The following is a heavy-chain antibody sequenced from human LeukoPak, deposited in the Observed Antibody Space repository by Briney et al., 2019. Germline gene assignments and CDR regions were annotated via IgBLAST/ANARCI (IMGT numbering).Heavy chain of an antibody. D-gene: IGHD3-22*01. V-gene: IGHV3-30*02. CDR3: AKKWSGDYDSSGVNDAFDI. CDR2: IQYHGSNK. J-gene: IGHJ3*02. Sequence: GGSLRLSCAASGFSFSSYAMHWVRQAPGKGLEWVAFIQYHGSNKYYADSVKGRFTISRDNSKNTLYLRMNSLRAEDTAVYYCAKKWSGDYDSSGVNDAFDIWGQGTMVTVSS. CDR1: GFSFSSYA.